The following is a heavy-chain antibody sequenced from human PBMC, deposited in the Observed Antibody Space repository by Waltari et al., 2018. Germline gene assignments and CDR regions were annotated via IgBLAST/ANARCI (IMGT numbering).Heavy chain of an antibody. Sequence: LQLQESGPGLVKPSETLSLTCTVSGGSISSSSYYWGWIRQPPGKGLEWVSVIYSGGSSTYYADSVKGRFTISRDNSKNTLYLQMNSLRAEDTAVYYCALRRYCGGDCYFPDAFDIWGQGTMVTVSS. D-gene: IGHD2-21*01. CDR3: ALRRYCGGDCYFPDAFDI. J-gene: IGHJ3*02. V-gene: IGHV3-23*03. CDR1: GGSISSSSYY. CDR2: IYSGGSST.